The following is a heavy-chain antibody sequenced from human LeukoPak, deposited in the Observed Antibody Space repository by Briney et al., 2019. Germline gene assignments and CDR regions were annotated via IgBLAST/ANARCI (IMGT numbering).Heavy chain of an antibody. J-gene: IGHJ4*02. CDR3: ARNRRGYSDH. Sequence: PSETLSLTCAVSGYSISSGYYLGWIRQPPGKGLEWIGSIYHSGSTYYNPSLKSRVTISVDTSKNQFSLKLSSVTAADTAVYYCARNRRGYSDHWGQGTLVTVSS. V-gene: IGHV4-38-2*01. D-gene: IGHD5-12*01. CDR1: GYSISSGYY. CDR2: IYHSGST.